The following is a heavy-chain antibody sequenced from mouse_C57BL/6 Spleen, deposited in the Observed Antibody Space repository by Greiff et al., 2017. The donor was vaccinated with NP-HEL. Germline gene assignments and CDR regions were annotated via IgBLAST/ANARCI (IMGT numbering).Heavy chain of an antibody. D-gene: IGHD2-2*01. CDR1: GYTFTSYW. J-gene: IGHJ4*01. CDR2: INPSNGGT. V-gene: IGHV1-53*01. CDR3: ARERMVTTYYYAMDY. Sequence: QVQLQQPGTELVKPGASVKLSCKASGYTFTSYWMHWVKQRPGQGLEWIGNINPSNGGTNYNEKFKSKATLTVDKSSSTAHMQLSSLTSEDSAVYYCARERMVTTYYYAMDYWGQGTSVTVSS.